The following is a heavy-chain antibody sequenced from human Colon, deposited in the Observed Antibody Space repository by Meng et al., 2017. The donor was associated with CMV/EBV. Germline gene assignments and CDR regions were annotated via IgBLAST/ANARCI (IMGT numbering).Heavy chain of an antibody. D-gene: IGHD4/OR15-4a*01. Sequence: GESLKISCAASGFTVSSNYMSWVRQAPGKGLEWVSSISSSSSYIYYADSVKGRFTISRDNAKNSLYLQMNSLRAEDTAVYYCARDGCSVWGQGTTVTVSS. CDR3: ARDGCSV. V-gene: IGHV3-21*01. J-gene: IGHJ6*02. CDR2: ISSSSSYI. CDR1: GFTVSSNY.